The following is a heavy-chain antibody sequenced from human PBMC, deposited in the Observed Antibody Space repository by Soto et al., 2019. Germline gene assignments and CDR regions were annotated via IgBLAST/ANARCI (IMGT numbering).Heavy chain of an antibody. CDR2: ISYDGSNK. D-gene: IGHD3-10*01. J-gene: IGHJ6*02. CDR3: AKDIGVLLWFGEFYGMDV. V-gene: IGHV3-30*18. Sequence: QVQLVESGGGVVQPGRSLRLSCAASGFTFSSYGMHWVRQAPGKGLEWVAVISYDGSNKYYADSVKGRFTISRDNSKNTLYLQMSSLRAEDTAVYYCAKDIGVLLWFGEFYGMDVWGQGTTVTVSS. CDR1: GFTFSSYG.